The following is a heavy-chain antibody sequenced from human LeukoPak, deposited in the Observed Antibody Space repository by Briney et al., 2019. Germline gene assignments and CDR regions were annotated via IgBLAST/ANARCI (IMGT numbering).Heavy chain of an antibody. CDR2: ISYDGSNK. D-gene: IGHD3-22*01. Sequence: GRSLRLSCAASGFTFSSYGMHWVRQAPGKGLEWVAVISYDGSNKYYADSVKGRFTISRDNSKNTLYLQMNSLRAEDTAVYYCAKDRYSSGYFSWGQGTLVTVSS. CDR3: AKDRYSSGYFS. CDR1: GFTFSSYG. V-gene: IGHV3-30*18. J-gene: IGHJ5*02.